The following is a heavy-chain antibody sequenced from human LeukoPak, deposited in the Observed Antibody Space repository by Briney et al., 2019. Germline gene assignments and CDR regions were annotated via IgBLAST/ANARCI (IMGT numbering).Heavy chain of an antibody. CDR1: GFTFSSFG. V-gene: IGHV3-30*18. D-gene: IGHD6-6*01. CDR3: AKPKYSSSVDAFDI. J-gene: IGHJ3*02. CDR2: VSYDGSDK. Sequence: GGSLRLSCAASGFTFSSFGMHWVRQAPGKGLECVTVVSYDGSDKYYADSVKGRFTISRDNSRNTLYLQMNSLRAEDTAVYYCAKPKYSSSVDAFDIWGQGTMVTVSS.